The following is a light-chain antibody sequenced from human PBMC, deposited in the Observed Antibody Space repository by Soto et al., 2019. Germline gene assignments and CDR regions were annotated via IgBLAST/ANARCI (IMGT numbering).Light chain of an antibody. Sequence: QSALTQPASVSGSPGQSITISCTGTSSDVGAYNYVSWYQHHPGKVPKLLIYEVTNRPSGVSDRFSGSKSGNTASLTISGLQAEDEADYYCSSYTNINTRACVFGTGTKLTVL. CDR2: EVT. CDR3: SSYTNINTRACV. J-gene: IGLJ1*01. CDR1: SSDVGAYNY. V-gene: IGLV2-14*01.